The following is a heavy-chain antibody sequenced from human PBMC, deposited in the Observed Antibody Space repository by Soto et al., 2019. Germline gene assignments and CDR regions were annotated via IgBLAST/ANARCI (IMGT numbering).Heavy chain of an antibody. V-gene: IGHV3-23*01. D-gene: IGHD7-27*01. Sequence: QPGGSLRLSCAASGSTVSNIAMIWVRQAPGKGLEWVSSIGGSGGGITYADSMKGRFTISRDNSKNTLYLQINSLRAEDTAVYYCATDQNWGCASWGQGTLVTVSS. CDR2: IGGSGGGI. J-gene: IGHJ5*02. CDR3: ATDQNWGCAS. CDR1: GSTVSNIA.